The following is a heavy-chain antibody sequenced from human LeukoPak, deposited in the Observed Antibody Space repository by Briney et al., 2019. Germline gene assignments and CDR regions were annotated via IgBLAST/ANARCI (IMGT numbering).Heavy chain of an antibody. CDR2: IRSKAYGGTT. Sequence: KPGGSLRLSCTASRFTFGDYAMSWFRQAPGKGLEWVGFIRSKAYGGTTEYAASVKGRFTISRDDSKSIAFLQMNSLKTEDTAVYYCARDRGYRGTKPRDYWGQGTLVTVSS. CDR1: RFTFGDYA. D-gene: IGHD1-26*01. J-gene: IGHJ4*02. V-gene: IGHV3-49*05. CDR3: ARDRGYRGTKPRDY.